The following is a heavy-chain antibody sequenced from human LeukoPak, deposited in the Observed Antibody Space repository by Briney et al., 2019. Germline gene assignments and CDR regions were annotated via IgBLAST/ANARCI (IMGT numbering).Heavy chain of an antibody. J-gene: IGHJ4*02. Sequence: SETLSLTCTVSGGSISSGSYCWSWIRQPAGKGLEWIGHIHTSGNTNYNPSLKSRVTMSVDTSKNQFSLKLSSVTAADTAVYYCARGYDSSGYYYLGLWGQGTLVTVSS. D-gene: IGHD3-22*01. V-gene: IGHV4-61*09. CDR2: IHTSGNT. CDR3: ARGYDSSGYYYLGL. CDR1: GGSISSGSYC.